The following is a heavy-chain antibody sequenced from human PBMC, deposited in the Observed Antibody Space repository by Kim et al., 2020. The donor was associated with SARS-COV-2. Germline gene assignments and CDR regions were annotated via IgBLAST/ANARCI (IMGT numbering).Heavy chain of an antibody. CDR3: ARDWDSSSWGWFDP. Sequence: GGSLRLSCAASGFTFSSYSMNWVRQAPGKGLEWVSSISSSSSYIYYADSVKGRFTISRDNAKNSLYLQMNSLRAEDTAVYYCARDWDSSSWGWFDPWGQGTLVTVSS. CDR1: GFTFSSYS. J-gene: IGHJ5*02. V-gene: IGHV3-21*01. CDR2: ISSSSSYI. D-gene: IGHD6-13*01.